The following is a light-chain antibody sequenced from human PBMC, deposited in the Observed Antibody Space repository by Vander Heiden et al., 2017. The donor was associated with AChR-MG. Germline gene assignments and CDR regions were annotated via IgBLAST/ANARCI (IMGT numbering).Light chain of an antibody. CDR1: QSISYY. V-gene: IGKV1-39*01. Sequence: DIQLTQSPSSLSVSVGDRVTITCRASQSISYYLNWYQQKPGEAPNLLIYAASTLQSGVPSRFSGSGSGTDFTLTISSLQPEDFATYYCQERDSTPYTFGQGTKLEIK. CDR3: QERDSTPYT. CDR2: AAS. J-gene: IGKJ2*01.